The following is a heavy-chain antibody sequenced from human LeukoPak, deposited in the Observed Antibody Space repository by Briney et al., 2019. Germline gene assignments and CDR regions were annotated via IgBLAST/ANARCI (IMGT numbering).Heavy chain of an antibody. V-gene: IGHV4-59*01. D-gene: IGHD3-3*01. J-gene: IGHJ4*02. CDR2: IYYSGST. CDR3: ASSGASGYYTSHYFDY. Sequence: PSETLSLTCTVSGGSISSYYWSWIRQPPGKGLEWIGYIYYSGSTNYNPSLKSRVTISVDTSKNQFSLKLSSVTAADTAVYYCASSGASGYYTSHYFDYWGQGTLVTVSS. CDR1: GGSISSYY.